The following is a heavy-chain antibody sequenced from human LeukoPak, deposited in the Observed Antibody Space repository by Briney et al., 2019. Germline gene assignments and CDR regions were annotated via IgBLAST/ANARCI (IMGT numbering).Heavy chain of an antibody. D-gene: IGHD2-2*03. V-gene: IGHV4-39*02. Sequence: PSETLSLTCTVSGGSITSSYYYWGWIRQPPGKGLEWIGNIYYSGTTYYTPSLKSRVTISLDTSKNHFSLKLSSVTAADTAVYYCARLWIGANWFGPWGQGILVSVSS. J-gene: IGHJ5*02. CDR2: IYYSGTT. CDR3: ARLWIGANWFGP. CDR1: GGSITSSYYY.